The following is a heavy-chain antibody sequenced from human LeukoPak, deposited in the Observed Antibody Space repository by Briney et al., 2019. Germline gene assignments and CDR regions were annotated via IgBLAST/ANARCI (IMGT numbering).Heavy chain of an antibody. V-gene: IGHV4-4*02. D-gene: IGHD1-26*01. CDR2: IYHSGST. J-gene: IGHJ3*02. CDR3: ARDKREPRYAFDI. CDR1: GGSISSSNW. Sequence: PSGTPSLTCAVSGGSISSSNWWSWVRQPPGKGLEWIGEIYHSGSTNYNPSLKSRVTISVDKSKNQFSLKVRSVTAADTAVYYCARDKREPRYAFDIWGQGTMVTVSS.